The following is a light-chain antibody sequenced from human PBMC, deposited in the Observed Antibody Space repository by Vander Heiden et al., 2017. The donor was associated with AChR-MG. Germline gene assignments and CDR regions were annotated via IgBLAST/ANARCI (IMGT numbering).Light chain of an antibody. J-gene: IGLJ2*01. CDR2: RKN. CDR3: AAWDDSLSGL. CDR1: SSNIGSNY. V-gene: IGLV1-47*01. Sequence: QSVLTPPPSASGTPGHRVTISWSGSSSNIGSNYVYWYQHLPGTAPKLRIDRKNQRPSGVPDRFSGSRSGTSASLGISGLRSEDEADYYCAAWDDSLSGLFGGGTKLTVL.